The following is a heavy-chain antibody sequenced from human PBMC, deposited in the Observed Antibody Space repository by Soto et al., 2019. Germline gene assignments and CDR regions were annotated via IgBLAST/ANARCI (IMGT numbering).Heavy chain of an antibody. V-gene: IGHV3-23*01. D-gene: IGHD6-13*01. Sequence: GGSLRLSCAASGFTFSDFAMSWVRQAPGKGLEWVSSIGGSGGSTYYADSVKGRFTISRDNSKNTLYLQMNSLRAEDTAVYYCAKDGWRAAAGIGQYYYYGMDVWGQGTTVTVSS. CDR3: AKDGWRAAAGIGQYYYYGMDV. CDR1: GFTFSDFA. CDR2: IGGSGGST. J-gene: IGHJ6*02.